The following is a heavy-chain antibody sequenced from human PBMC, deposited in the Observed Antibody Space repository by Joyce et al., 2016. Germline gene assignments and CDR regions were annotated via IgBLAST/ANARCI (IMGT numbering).Heavy chain of an antibody. J-gene: IGHJ4*01. Sequence: QVQLVESGGGLVKPGGSLRLSCAASGFIFSDYYMSWIRQDPGKGLEWVSYSNSRGNTVYYADSVKGRFTISRDNAKNSLYLQINSLRAEDTAVYYCASQLLKYYFDYWGHGTLVTVSS. CDR2: SNSRGNTV. CDR1: GFIFSDYY. CDR3: ASQLLKYYFDY. V-gene: IGHV3-11*01. D-gene: IGHD2-2*01.